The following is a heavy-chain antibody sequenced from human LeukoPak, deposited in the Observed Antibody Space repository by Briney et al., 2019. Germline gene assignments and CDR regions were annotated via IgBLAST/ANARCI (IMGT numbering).Heavy chain of an antibody. J-gene: IGHJ4*02. Sequence: SETLSLTCAVYGGSFSGYYWSWIRQPPGKGLEWIGEINHCGSTNYNPSLKGRVTISVDTSKNQFSLKLSSVTAADTAVYYCARGGGAWMVDYWGQGTLVTVSS. D-gene: IGHD1-26*01. CDR1: GGSFSGYY. CDR2: INHCGST. V-gene: IGHV4-34*01. CDR3: ARGGGAWMVDY.